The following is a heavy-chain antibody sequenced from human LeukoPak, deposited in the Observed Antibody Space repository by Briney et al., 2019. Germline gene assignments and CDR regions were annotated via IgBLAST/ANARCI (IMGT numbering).Heavy chain of an antibody. D-gene: IGHD3-3*01. CDR3: ASRSITIFGVVTYPNAFDI. Sequence: SETLSLTCTVSGGSISSGTYYWGWIRQPPGKGLQWIGRVYYSGSTYYNPSLQSRVTISVDTYKNHFSLKLSSVTAADTAVYYCASRSITIFGVVTYPNAFDIWGQGTMVTVSS. CDR2: VYYSGST. J-gene: IGHJ3*02. V-gene: IGHV4-39*07. CDR1: GGSISSGTYY.